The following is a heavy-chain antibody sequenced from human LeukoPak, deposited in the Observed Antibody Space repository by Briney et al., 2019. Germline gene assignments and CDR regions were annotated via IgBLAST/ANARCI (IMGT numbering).Heavy chain of an antibody. CDR1: GYSFTNYW. CDR2: IYPGDSDT. CDR3: ANLGKGMTRVENFDY. D-gene: IGHD4-23*01. Sequence: GESLKISCKGFGYSFTNYWIAWVRQMPGKGLEWMGIIYPGDSDTRYSPSFQGQVTISADKSISTAYLQWGSLKASDTAMYYCANLGKGMTRVENFDYWGQGTLVTVSS. J-gene: IGHJ4*02. V-gene: IGHV5-51*01.